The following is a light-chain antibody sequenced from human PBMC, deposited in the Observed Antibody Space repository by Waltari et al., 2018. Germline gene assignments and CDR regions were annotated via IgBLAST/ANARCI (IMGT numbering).Light chain of an antibody. CDR3: QQYGSSPYT. CDR2: GAS. J-gene: IGKJ2*01. Sequence: VLTQSPGTLSLSPGERATLSCRASQSVGSNYLAWHQQKPGQTPRLLIFGASSSATGIPDRFSGSGSGTDFTLTISRLEPEDFAVYYCQQYGSSPYTFGQGTRLEIK. V-gene: IGKV3-20*01. CDR1: QSVGSNY.